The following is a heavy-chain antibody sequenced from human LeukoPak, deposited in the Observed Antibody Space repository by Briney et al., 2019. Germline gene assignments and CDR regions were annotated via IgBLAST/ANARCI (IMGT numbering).Heavy chain of an antibody. V-gene: IGHV3-74*01. Sequence: GGSLRLSCVASGFTFSSYWMHWVRQDPGKGLVWVSHINNDGSVTNYADSVKGRFTISRDNAKNSLYLQMNSLRAEDTALYYCARDRQQLGSDIWGQGTMVTVSS. D-gene: IGHD6-13*01. J-gene: IGHJ3*02. CDR2: INNDGSVT. CDR3: ARDRQQLGSDI. CDR1: GFTFSSYW.